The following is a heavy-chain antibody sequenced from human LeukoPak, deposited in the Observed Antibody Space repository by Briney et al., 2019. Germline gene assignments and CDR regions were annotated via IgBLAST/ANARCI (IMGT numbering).Heavy chain of an antibody. J-gene: IGHJ4*02. V-gene: IGHV3-23*01. CDR2: ISGSGGST. D-gene: IGHD1-26*01. Sequence: PGGSLRLSCAASGFTFKNFGMNWVRQAPGKGLEWVSGISGSGGSTFYADSVKGRFSVPRDNSKNTLYLQMNSLRVEDTAVYYCAKVIVGTTAFDYWGQGTLVTVSS. CDR3: AKVIVGTTAFDY. CDR1: GFTFKNFG.